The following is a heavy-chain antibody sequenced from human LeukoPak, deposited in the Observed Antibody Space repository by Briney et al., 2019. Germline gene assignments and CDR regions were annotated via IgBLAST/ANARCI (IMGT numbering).Heavy chain of an antibody. Sequence: PGGSLRLSCAASGFTFSTYAMSWVRQAPGKGLEWVSGISGSGGSTDYADSVKGRFTISRDNSKNTLYLQMNSLRAEDTAVYYCAKVRAAAGFFDYWGQGTLVTVSS. V-gene: IGHV3-23*01. D-gene: IGHD6-13*01. CDR2: ISGSGGST. CDR3: AKVRAAAGFFDY. J-gene: IGHJ4*02. CDR1: GFTFSTYA.